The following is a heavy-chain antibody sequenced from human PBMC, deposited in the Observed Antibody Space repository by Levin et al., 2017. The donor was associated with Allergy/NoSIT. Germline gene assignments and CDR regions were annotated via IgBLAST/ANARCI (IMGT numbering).Heavy chain of an antibody. V-gene: IGHV4-34*01. CDR1: AGSFSGYY. Sequence: SSETLSLTCAVYAGSFSGYYWSWIRQPPGKGLEWIGEINHSGGTNYNPSLTSRVTLSVDTSKNQISLKLNSVTAADTAVFYCARRYCSGGSCRFDYWGQGTLVTVSS. CDR3: ARRYCSGGSCRFDY. CDR2: INHSGGT. J-gene: IGHJ4*02. D-gene: IGHD2-15*01.